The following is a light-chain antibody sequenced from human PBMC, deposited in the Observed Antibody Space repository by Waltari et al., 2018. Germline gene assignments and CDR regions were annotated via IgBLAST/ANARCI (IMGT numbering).Light chain of an antibody. CDR2: DVN. J-gene: IGLJ3*02. V-gene: IGLV2-11*01. CDR1: SSDVGSYHY. Sequence: QSALTQPRSVSGSPGQSVTISCTGTSSDVGSYHYFSWYQQHTAKAPKLIIYDVNKRPSGVPDRFSGSRSGNTASLTISGLQAEDEADYYCCSYAGSYTLLFDGGTKVTVL. CDR3: CSYAGSYTLL.